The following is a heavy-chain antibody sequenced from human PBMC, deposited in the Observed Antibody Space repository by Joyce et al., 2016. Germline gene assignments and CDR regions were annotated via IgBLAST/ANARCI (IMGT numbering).Heavy chain of an antibody. CDR1: GFTFTGYY. CDR2: IKIENGYT. J-gene: IGHJ4*02. V-gene: IGHV1-2*02. Sequence: QVQLVQSGTEVKKPGASVKVSCKALGFTFTGYYMQWVRQAPGKGLEMMGWIKIENGYTHYTQNLQGRVTMTGDTSINTAYMEVTRLRSDDTAFYYCAREGLPHGGFDYWGLGTLVTVSS. CDR3: AREGLPHGGFDY.